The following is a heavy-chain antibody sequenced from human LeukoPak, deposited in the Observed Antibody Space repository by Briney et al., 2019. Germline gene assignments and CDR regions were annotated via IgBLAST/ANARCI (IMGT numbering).Heavy chain of an antibody. CDR3: ARDIAEGDNWFDP. V-gene: IGHV4-30-4*01. D-gene: IGHD1-14*01. Sequence: MPSETLSLTCTVSGSSISSGDYYWSWIRQPPGKGLEWIGYIYYSGSTYYNPSLKSRVTISVDTSKNQFSLKLSSVTAADTAVYYCARDIAEGDNWFDPWGQGTLVTVSS. J-gene: IGHJ5*02. CDR1: GSSISSGDYY. CDR2: IYYSGST.